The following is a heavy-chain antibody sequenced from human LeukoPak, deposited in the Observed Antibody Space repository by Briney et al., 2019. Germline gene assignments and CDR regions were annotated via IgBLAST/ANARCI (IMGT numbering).Heavy chain of an antibody. V-gene: IGHV3-7*01. CDR3: ARDIVNGGGSD. D-gene: IGHD5-24*01. CDR2: IKQDGSEK. CDR1: GFTFSSYA. J-gene: IGHJ4*02. Sequence: GGSLRLSCTASGFTFSSYAMSWVRQAPGKGLEWVANIKQDGSEKYYVDSVKGRFTISRDNAKNSLYLQMNSLRAEDTAVYYCARDIVNGGGSDWGQGTLVTVSS.